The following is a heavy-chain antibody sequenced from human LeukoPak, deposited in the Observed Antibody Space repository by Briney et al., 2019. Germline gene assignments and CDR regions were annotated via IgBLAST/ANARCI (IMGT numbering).Heavy chain of an antibody. CDR3: ARHTISFTSDL. CDR2: IYYSGST. V-gene: IGHV4-59*08. Sequence: PSETLSLTCTVSGGSISSYYWSWIRQPPGKGLEWIGYIYYSGSTNYNPSLKSRVTISVDTSKNQFSLKLSSVTAADTAVYYCARHTISFTSDLWGRGTLVTVSS. J-gene: IGHJ2*01. D-gene: IGHD3-9*01. CDR1: GGSISSYY.